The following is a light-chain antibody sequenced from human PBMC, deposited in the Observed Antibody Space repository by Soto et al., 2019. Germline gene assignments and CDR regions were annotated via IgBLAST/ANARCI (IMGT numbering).Light chain of an antibody. V-gene: IGLV2-8*01. J-gene: IGLJ1*01. CDR2: EVS. CDR3: SSYGGSNTFGV. CDR1: SSDVGGYNY. Sequence: QSALTQPPSASGSPVQSVTISCTGTSSDVGGYNYVSWYQQHPGKAPKLMIYEVSKRPSGVPDRFSGSKSGNTASLTVSGLQADDEADYYCSSYGGSNTFGVFGTGTKVTVL.